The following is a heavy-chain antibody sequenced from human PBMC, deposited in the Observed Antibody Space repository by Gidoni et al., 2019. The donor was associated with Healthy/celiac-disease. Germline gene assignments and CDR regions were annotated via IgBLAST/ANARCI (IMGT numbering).Heavy chain of an antibody. J-gene: IGHJ6*02. CDR2: IYTSGST. V-gene: IGHV4-4*07. D-gene: IGHD2-2*01. CDR1: GGSISSYY. Sequence: PGLVKPSETLSLTCTVSGGSISSYYWSWIRQPAGKGLEWIGRIYTSGSTNYNPSLKSRVTMSVDTSKNQFSLKLSSVTAADTAVYYCARSTGYCSSTSCPYGMDVWGQGTTVTVSS. CDR3: ARSTGYCSSTSCPYGMDV.